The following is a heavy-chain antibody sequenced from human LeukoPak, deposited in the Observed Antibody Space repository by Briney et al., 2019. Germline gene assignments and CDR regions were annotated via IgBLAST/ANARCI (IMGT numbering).Heavy chain of an antibody. CDR3: ARDALGYCSSTSCYVWLDP. CDR2: ISAYNGNT. CDR1: GYTFTSYG. Sequence: GASVKVSCKASGYTFTSYGISWVRQAPGQGLDWMGWISAYNGNTNYAQKLQGRVNMTRDTSTDTAHLELKSLRSDDTAVYYCARDALGYCSSTSCYVWLDPWGQGTLVTVSS. V-gene: IGHV1-18*04. J-gene: IGHJ5*02. D-gene: IGHD2-2*01.